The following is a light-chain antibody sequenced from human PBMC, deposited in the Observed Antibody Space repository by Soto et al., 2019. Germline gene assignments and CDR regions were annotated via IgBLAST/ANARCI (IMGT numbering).Light chain of an antibody. J-gene: IGKJ4*01. CDR3: QQYSSSTLT. CDR1: QSVSSRY. CDR2: GAS. Sequence: EILMTQSLATVSLSPGERSTPSCRAIQSVSSRYLAWYQQKPGQAPRLIIYGASIRATGITDRFSGSGSETDFTLTISRLEPEDLALYYCQQYSSSTLTFGGGNKVDI. V-gene: IGKV3-20*01.